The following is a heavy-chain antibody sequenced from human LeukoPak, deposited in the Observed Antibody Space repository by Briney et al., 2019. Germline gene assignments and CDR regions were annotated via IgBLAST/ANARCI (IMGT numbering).Heavy chain of an antibody. CDR3: ARLDGSLAHISGSYPDF. J-gene: IGHJ4*02. Sequence: SETLSLTCTVSGDSFTNTDFFWGWIRQPPGKGLEWIANNDDSGRIYSNPSLRSRVTMSRAMSKNQFSLKVTAVTVADPALYYCARLDGSLAHISGSYPDFWGQGILVTVSS. CDR2: NDDSGRI. V-gene: IGHV4-39*01. D-gene: IGHD3-10*01. CDR1: GDSFTNTDFF.